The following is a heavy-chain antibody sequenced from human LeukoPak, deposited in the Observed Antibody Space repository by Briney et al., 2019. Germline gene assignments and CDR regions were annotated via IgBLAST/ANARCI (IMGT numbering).Heavy chain of an antibody. D-gene: IGHD2-15*01. J-gene: IGHJ5*02. CDR1: GGSISSGGYS. Sequence: SQTLSLTCAVSGGSISSGGYSWSWIRQPPGKGLEWIGYIYHSGSTYYNPSLKSRVTISVDRSKNQFSLKLSSVTAADTAVYYCARGRYCSGGSCRNWFDPWGQGTLVTVSS. CDR2: IYHSGST. CDR3: ARGRYCSGGSCRNWFDP. V-gene: IGHV4-30-2*01.